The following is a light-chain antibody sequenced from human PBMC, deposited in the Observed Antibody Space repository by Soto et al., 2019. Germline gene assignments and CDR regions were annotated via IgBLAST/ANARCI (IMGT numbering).Light chain of an antibody. J-gene: IGLJ1*01. CDR1: PREVGGYKY. CDR3: SSYTSSSTV. V-gene: IGLV2-14*01. CDR2: DVI. Sequence: QSLRSQPAPLSGSSCQSITISFTWTPREVGGYKYVSWYQQHPVKAPNLTIYDVINRPSGVFNRFSGSKSGNTASLTISGLQAEDEADYYSSSYTSSSTVFGTGTKVTVL.